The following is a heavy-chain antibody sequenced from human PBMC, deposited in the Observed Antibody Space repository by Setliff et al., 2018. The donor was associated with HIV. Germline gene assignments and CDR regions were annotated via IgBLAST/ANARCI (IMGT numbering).Heavy chain of an antibody. CDR2: IYHSGST. Sequence: SETLSLTCTVSGGSIRSNDWWSWVRQPPGKGLEWIGEIYHSGSTNYNQSLKSRVTILVDKSKNQFSLKLSSATAADTAISYCARQNYYDISGYYARPLDFDSWGQGVLVTVSS. CDR1: GGSIRSNDW. J-gene: IGHJ4*02. CDR3: ARQNYYDISGYYARPLDFDS. V-gene: IGHV4-4*02. D-gene: IGHD3-22*01.